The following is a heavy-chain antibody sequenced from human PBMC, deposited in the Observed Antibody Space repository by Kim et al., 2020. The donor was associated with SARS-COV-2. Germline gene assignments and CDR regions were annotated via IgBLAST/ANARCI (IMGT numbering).Heavy chain of an antibody. D-gene: IGHD1-7*01. CDR3: ARSPPRKVAGTMGNNWFDP. Sequence: SETLSLTCAVYGGSFSGYYWSWIRQPPGKGLEWIGEINHSGSTNYNPSLKSRVTISVDTSKNQFSLKLSSVTAADTAVYYCARSPPRKVAGTMGNNWFDPWGQGTLVTVSS. J-gene: IGHJ5*02. V-gene: IGHV4-34*01. CDR2: INHSGST. CDR1: GGSFSGYY.